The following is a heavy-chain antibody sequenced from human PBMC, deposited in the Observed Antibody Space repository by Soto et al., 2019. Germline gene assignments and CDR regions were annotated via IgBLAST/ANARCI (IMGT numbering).Heavy chain of an antibody. V-gene: IGHV3-30-3*01. CDR1: GFTFSSYA. CDR3: ARGGLWELQPQVH. D-gene: IGHD1-26*01. CDR2: ISYDGSNK. Sequence: QVQLVESGGGVVQPGRSLRLSCAASGFTFSSYAMHWVRQAPGKGLEWVAVISYDGSNKYYADSVKGRFTISRDNSKNTLYLQMNSLRAEDTAVYYCARGGLWELQPQVHWGQGTLVTVSS. J-gene: IGHJ4*02.